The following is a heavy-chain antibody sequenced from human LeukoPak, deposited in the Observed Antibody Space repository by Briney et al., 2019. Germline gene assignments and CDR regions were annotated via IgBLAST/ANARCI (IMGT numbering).Heavy chain of an antibody. CDR3: ARTPQSSGSYYYYYGMDV. J-gene: IGHJ6*02. V-gene: IGHV1-2*02. Sequence: ASVKVSCKASGYTFTGYYMHWVRQAPGQGLEWMGWINPNSGGTNYAQKFQGRVTMTRDTSISTAYMELSRLRSDDTAVYYCARTPQSSGSYYYYYGMDVWGQGTTVTVSS. D-gene: IGHD1-26*01. CDR1: GYTFTGYY. CDR2: INPNSGGT.